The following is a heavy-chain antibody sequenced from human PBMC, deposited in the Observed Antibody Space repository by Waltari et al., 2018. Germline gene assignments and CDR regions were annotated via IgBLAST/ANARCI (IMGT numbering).Heavy chain of an antibody. V-gene: IGHV4-38-2*01. Sequence: QVQLQESGPGLVKPSETLSLTCAVSGYSISSGYYWGWIRQPPGKGLEWIGSIYHSGSTYYNPSLKSRVTISVDTSKNQFSLKLSSVTAADTAVYYCASHDLQFPGGVWFDPWGQGTLVTVSS. CDR3: ASHDLQFPGGVWFDP. CDR1: GYSISSGYY. J-gene: IGHJ5*02. CDR2: IYHSGST. D-gene: IGHD4-4*01.